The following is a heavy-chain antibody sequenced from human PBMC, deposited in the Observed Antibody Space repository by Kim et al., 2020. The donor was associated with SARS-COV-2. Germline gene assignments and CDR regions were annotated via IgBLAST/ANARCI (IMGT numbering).Heavy chain of an antibody. V-gene: IGHV3-74*01. J-gene: IGHJ4*02. CDR2: T. CDR3: ARDVVGGDDH. Sequence: TNHADFVKGRFNISRDSAENTRYLQMNSLTAEDTAVYYCARDVVGGDDHWGQGTVVTVSS. D-gene: IGHD2-21*01.